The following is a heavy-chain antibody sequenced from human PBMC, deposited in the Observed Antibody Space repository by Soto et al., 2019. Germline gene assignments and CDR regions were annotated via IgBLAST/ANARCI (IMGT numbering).Heavy chain of an antibody. CDR3: ARDYGQQLALDY. CDR1: GYTFTSYA. D-gene: IGHD6-13*01. V-gene: IGHV1-3*01. J-gene: IGHJ4*02. CDR2: INAGNGNT. Sequence: QVQLVQSGAEVKKPGASVKVSCKASGYTFTSYAMHWVRQAPGQRLEWMGWINAGNGNTKYSQKFQGRVTITRDTSASTAYMDLSSLRSEDTAVYYCARDYGQQLALDYWGQVTLVTVSS.